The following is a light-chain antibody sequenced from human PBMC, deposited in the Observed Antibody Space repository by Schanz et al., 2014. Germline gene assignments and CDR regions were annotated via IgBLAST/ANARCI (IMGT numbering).Light chain of an antibody. CDR3: AAWDDSLNGWV. CDR1: ASNIGAGYD. J-gene: IGLJ3*02. V-gene: IGLV1-40*01. Sequence: QSVLTQPPSVSGAPGQGVTISCTGSASNIGAGYDVHWYQQVPGTAPKPLIFDNTNRPSGVPARFSGSNSVTSASLAISGLQSEDEADYYCAAWDDSLNGWVFGGGTKLTVL. CDR2: DNT.